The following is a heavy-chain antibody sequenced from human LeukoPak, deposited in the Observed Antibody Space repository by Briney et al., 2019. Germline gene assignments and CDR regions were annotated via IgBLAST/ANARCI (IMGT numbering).Heavy chain of an antibody. CDR2: IYSGGST. V-gene: IGHV3-66*01. D-gene: IGHD6-19*01. CDR1: GFTVSSNY. J-gene: IGHJ5*02. CDR3: ASSGWSMNWFDP. Sequence: GGSLRLSCAASGFTVSSNYMSWVRQAPGKGLEWVSVIYSGGSTYYADSVKGRFTISRDNSKNTLYLQMNSLRAEDTAVYYCASSGWSMNWFDPWGQGTLVTVSS.